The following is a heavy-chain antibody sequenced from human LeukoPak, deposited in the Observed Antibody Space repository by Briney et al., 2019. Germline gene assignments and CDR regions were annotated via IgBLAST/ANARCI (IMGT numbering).Heavy chain of an antibody. D-gene: IGHD3-10*01. J-gene: IGHJ4*02. CDR2: IYYSGST. V-gene: IGHV4-59*01. CDR1: GGSISSYY. Sequence: PSETLSLTCTVSGGSISSYYWSWIRQPPGKGLEWIGYIYYSGSTYYNPSLKSRVTISVDTSKNQFSLKLSSVTAADTAVYYCAREYYGSGRIDYWGQGTLVTVSS. CDR3: AREYYGSGRIDY.